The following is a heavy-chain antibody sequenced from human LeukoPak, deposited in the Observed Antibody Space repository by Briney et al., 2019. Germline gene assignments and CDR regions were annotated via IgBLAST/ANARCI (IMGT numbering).Heavy chain of an antibody. J-gene: IGHJ4*02. CDR1: GFTFSSYA. V-gene: IGHV3-7*01. Sequence: GGSLRLSCAASGFTFSSYAMSWVRQAPGKGLEWVANIKQDGSEKYYVDSVKGRFTISRDNAKNSLYLQMNGLRAEDTAVYYCARRGGGSGYYYPYWGQGTLVTVSS. CDR3: ARRGGGSGYYYPY. D-gene: IGHD3-22*01. CDR2: IKQDGSEK.